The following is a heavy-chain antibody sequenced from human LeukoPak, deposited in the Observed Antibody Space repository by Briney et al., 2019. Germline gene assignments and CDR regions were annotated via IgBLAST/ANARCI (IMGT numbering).Heavy chain of an antibody. J-gene: IGHJ3*02. CDR2: IKRDGSEK. V-gene: IGHV3-7*01. Sequence: GGSLTLSCAAAGFTFINYWMRWVSQPAGRGLEWVANIKRDGSEKYYVDSVKGRFTISRDNAKNSLYLQMNSLRAEDTAVYYCARNAFDMWGQGTTVIVSS. CDR1: GFTFINYW. CDR3: ARNAFDM.